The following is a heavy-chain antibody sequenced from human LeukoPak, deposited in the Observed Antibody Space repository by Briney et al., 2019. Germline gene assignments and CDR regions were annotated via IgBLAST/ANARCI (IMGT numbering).Heavy chain of an antibody. CDR2: IYSGGGT. J-gene: IGHJ4*02. CDR1: GGSISSYY. Sequence: SETLSLTCTVPGGSISSYYWSWIRQPAGKGLEWIGRIYSGGGTNYNPSLKSRVTMSVDTSKNQFSLRLSSVTAADTAVYHCARNHKWNYGFDYWGQGTLVTVSS. CDR3: ARNHKWNYGFDY. D-gene: IGHD1-7*01. V-gene: IGHV4-4*07.